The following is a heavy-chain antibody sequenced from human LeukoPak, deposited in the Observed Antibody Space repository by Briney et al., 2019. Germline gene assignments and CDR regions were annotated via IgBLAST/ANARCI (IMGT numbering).Heavy chain of an antibody. CDR1: GGSISSSSYY. CDR2: IYYSGST. J-gene: IGHJ4*02. Sequence: SETLSLTCTVSGGSISSSSYYWGWIRQPSGKGLEWIGSIYYSGSTYYNPSLKSRVTISVDTSKNQFSLKLSSVTAADTAVYYCARVVGALRCYQLRGFFDYWGQGTLVTVSS. V-gene: IGHV4-39*07. CDR3: ARVVGALRCYQLRGFFDY. D-gene: IGHD2-2*01.